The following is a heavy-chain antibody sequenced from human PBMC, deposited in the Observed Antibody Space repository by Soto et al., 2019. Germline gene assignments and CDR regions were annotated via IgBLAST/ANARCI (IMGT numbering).Heavy chain of an antibody. CDR1: GGTFSSYS. J-gene: IGHJ4*02. CDR2: IIPLFGTA. CDR3: ARAGGRHSGGIDY. D-gene: IGHD1-26*01. V-gene: IGHV1-69*01. Sequence: QVQLVQSGAEVKKPGSSVKVSCKASGGTFSSYSINWVRQAPGQWLEWMGEIIPLFGTANYAQKFQGRVTITADESTSTAYMELSSLRSEDTAVYYCARAGGRHSGGIDYWGQGTLVTVSS.